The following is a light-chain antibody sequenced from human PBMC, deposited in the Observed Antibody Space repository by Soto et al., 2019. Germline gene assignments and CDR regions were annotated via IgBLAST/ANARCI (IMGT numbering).Light chain of an antibody. CDR2: DTS. CDR3: QQYNNRST. Sequence: ILLTQSPATLSVSPGERVTLSCRASQSLSSNLAWYQQRPGQAPRLLIYDTSTRATGIPARFSGSGSGTEFTLNISSLQSEDVAVYYCQQYNNRSTFGQGTKVEIK. CDR1: QSLSSN. J-gene: IGKJ1*01. V-gene: IGKV3-15*01.